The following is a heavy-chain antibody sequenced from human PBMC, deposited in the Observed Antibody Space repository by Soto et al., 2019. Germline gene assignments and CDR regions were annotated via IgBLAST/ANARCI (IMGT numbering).Heavy chain of an antibody. CDR2: IYYRGST. D-gene: IGHD6-13*01. V-gene: IGHV4-59*01. Sequence: SDTLSLTCTVSGFSISCYYLSWIRQAPGKGLEYIGYIYYRGSTNYNPSLKSRVTMSVDTSRNQFSLKVNSVTAADTAVYYCARQQLLPFYYSLDVWGQGTTVTVSS. CDR3: ARQQLLPFYYSLDV. J-gene: IGHJ6*02. CDR1: GFSISCYY.